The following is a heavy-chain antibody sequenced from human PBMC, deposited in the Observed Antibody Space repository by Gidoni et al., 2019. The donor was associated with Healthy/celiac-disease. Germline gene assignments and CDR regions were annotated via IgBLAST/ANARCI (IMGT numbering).Heavy chain of an antibody. D-gene: IGHD2-15*01. CDR3: ARDFSCSGGSCYDY. CDR2: IKQDGSEK. V-gene: IGHV3-7*04. J-gene: IGHJ4*02. CDR1: GFTVSSYW. Sequence: EVQLVESGGGLVQPGGSLRRYCAASGFTVSSYWMSWVRQAPGKGLEWVANIKQDGSEKYYVDSVKGRFTISRDNAKNSLYLQMNSLRAEDTAVYYCARDFSCSGGSCYDYWGQGTLVTVSS.